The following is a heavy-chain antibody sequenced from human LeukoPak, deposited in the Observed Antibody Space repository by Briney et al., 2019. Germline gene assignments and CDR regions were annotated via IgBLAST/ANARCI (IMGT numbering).Heavy chain of an antibody. D-gene: IGHD3-3*01. CDR2: LIPGDTTI. CDR3: VIVGRELGVLN. Sequence: GGSLRLSCAASGFTPADYYMTWLRQAPGKGLEWISYLIPGDTTIYYGDSVKGRFTISWDNTWNLLSLQVSRLRAEDTGLYDCVIVGRELGVLNWGQGALVTVSS. J-gene: IGHJ4*02. CDR1: GFTPADYY. V-gene: IGHV3-11*01.